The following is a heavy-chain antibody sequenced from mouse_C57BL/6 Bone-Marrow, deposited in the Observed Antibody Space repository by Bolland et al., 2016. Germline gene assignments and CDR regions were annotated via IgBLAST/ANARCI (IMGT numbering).Heavy chain of an antibody. CDR2: GSST. V-gene: IGHV5-16*01. Sequence: GSSTYYLDSLKSRFIISRDNAKNILYLQMSSLKSEDTATYYCARDLITTVVDWYFEVWGTG. J-gene: IGHJ1*03. D-gene: IGHD1-1*01. CDR3: ARDLITTVVDWYFEV.